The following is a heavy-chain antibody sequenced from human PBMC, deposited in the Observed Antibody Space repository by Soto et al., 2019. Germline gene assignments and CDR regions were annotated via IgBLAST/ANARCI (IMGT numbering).Heavy chain of an antibody. CDR1: GFTFTSSA. CDR2: IVVGSGNT. Sequence: SVKVSCKASGFTFTSSAVQWVRQARGQRLEWIGWIVVGSGNTNYAQKFQERVTITRDMSTSTAYMELSSLRSEDTAVYYCAAVVPRASDAFDIWGQGTMGTVSS. V-gene: IGHV1-58*01. J-gene: IGHJ3*02. CDR3: AAVVPRASDAFDI.